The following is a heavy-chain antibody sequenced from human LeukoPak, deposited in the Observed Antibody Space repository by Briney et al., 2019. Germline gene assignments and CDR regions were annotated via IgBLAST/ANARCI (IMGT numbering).Heavy chain of an antibody. CDR1: GGSISSSNW. Sequence: SETLSLTCAVSGGSISSSNWWSWVRQPPGKGLEWIGEIYHSGSTNYNPSLKSRVTISVDKSKNQFSLKLSSVTAADTAVYYCARGGGELLRFFDYWGQGTLVTVSS. J-gene: IGHJ4*02. V-gene: IGHV4-4*02. CDR3: ARGGGELLRFFDY. CDR2: IYHSGST. D-gene: IGHD1-26*01.